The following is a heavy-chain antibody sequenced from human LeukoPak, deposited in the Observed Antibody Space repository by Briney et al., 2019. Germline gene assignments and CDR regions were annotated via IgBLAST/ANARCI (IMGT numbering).Heavy chain of an antibody. Sequence: SETLSLTCTVPGGSISSYYWSWIRQPPGKGLEWVGYIYYSGRTNYNPSLKSRVTISVDTSKNQFSVKLSSVTAADTAVYYCAREIRNYYGSGSYYKGYFQHWGQGTMVTVSS. V-gene: IGHV4-59*01. CDR2: IYYSGRT. J-gene: IGHJ3*01. CDR3: AREIRNYYGSGSYYKGYFQH. CDR1: GGSISSYY. D-gene: IGHD3-10*01.